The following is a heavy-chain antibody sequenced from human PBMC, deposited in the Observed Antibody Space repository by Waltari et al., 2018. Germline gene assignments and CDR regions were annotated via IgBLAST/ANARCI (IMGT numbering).Heavy chain of an antibody. CDR2: MKPNSGKT. D-gene: IGHD4-17*01. CDR3: ARAGYGDYSYGMDV. J-gene: IGHJ6*02. CDR1: GYTFTSYD. V-gene: IGHV1-8*01. Sequence: QVQLVQSGAEVKKPGASVKVSCKASGYTFTSYDINWVRQATGQGLEWMGWMKPNSGKTGHAQKFQGRVTMTRNTYISTAYMELSSLRSEDTAVYYCARAGYGDYSYGMDVWGQGTTVTVSS.